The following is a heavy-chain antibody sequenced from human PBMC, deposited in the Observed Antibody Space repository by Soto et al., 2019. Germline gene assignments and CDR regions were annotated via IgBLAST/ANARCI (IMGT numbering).Heavy chain of an antibody. V-gene: IGHV3-23*01. D-gene: IGHD2-2*01. CDR2: ISGTGDNT. Sequence: EVQLLESGGALVQPGGSLRLACAASGFTFSTCAMSWVRQAPGKGLEWVSVISGTGDNTYYAGSVKGRFTISRDNSKNTLYLQMNSLRAEDTAIYYCAKGSSTSYYSGLDYWGQGSLVTVSS. CDR1: GFTFSTCA. J-gene: IGHJ4*02. CDR3: AKGSSTSYYSGLDY.